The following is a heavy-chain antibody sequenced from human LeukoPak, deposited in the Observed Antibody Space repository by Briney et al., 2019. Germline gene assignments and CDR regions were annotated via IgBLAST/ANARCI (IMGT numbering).Heavy chain of an antibody. Sequence: HPGGSLRFSCAASGFTFSSYWMSWFRKAPGKGLEWVANIKQDGSEIYYVDSVKGRFTISRDNAKNSLHLQMNSLRVEDTAVYYCARDRYFQYWGQGTVVTVSS. D-gene: IGHD1-14*01. J-gene: IGHJ1*01. CDR2: IKQDGSEI. CDR3: ARDRYFQY. V-gene: IGHV3-7*01. CDR1: GFTFSSYW.